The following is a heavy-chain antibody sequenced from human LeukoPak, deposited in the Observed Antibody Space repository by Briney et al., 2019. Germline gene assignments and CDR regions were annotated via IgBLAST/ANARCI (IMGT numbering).Heavy chain of an antibody. Sequence: GGSPRLSCAASGFTFSGSAMHWVRQAPGKGLEWVAFIRYDGSNKFFADSVKGRFTISRDNSKNTLFLQMSSLRPEDTAVYYCAKGYSYSFDYWGQGTLVAVSS. CDR2: IRYDGSNK. CDR3: AKGYSYSFDY. V-gene: IGHV3-30*02. D-gene: IGHD2-21*01. CDR1: GFTFSGSA. J-gene: IGHJ4*02.